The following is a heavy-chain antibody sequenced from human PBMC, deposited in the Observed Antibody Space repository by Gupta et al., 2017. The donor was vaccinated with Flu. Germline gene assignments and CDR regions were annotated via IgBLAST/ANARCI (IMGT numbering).Heavy chain of an antibody. D-gene: IGHD3-16*01. J-gene: IGHJ4*02. CDR3: ARALYDGGRDAGGGVILHS. CDR1: GFNFGSYE. Sequence: EVQLVESGGGLVQPGGSLRLTCAASGFNFGSYEMNWVRQAPGKGLEWIAYINWGSTGMHYAESVKGRCTVSRDNAGNSMFLQMDGLRVEEKALYFCARALYDGGRDAGGGVILHSWGQGTLVTVSS. CDR2: INWGSTGM. V-gene: IGHV3-48*03.